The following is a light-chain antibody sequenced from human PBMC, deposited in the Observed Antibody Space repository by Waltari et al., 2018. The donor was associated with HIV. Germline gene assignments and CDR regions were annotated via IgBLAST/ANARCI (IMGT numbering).Light chain of an antibody. CDR3: QSYDISLSASVV. J-gene: IGLJ2*01. V-gene: IGLV1-40*01. CDR2: GNK. CDR1: SSTIGAAYD. Sequence: QSMLTQPPSVSGAPGQRVTISCTGSSSTIGAAYDVHWYQKIPGTAPKLLISGNKNRPSGVPDRFSASKSGTSASLTISGLQAEDEADYFCQSYDISLSASVVFGGGTRLTVL.